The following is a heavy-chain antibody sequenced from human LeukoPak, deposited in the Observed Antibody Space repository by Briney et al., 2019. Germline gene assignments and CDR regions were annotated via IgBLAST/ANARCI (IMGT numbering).Heavy chain of an antibody. Sequence: GGSLRLSCAASGLTFSSYSMNWVRQAPGKGLEWVANIKQDGSKKYYLDSVKGRFTISRDNAKNSLYLQMNSLRGDDTAVYYCASDPPWANDAFDIWGQGTMVTVSS. D-gene: IGHD7-27*01. CDR3: ASDPPWANDAFDI. CDR2: IKQDGSKK. CDR1: GLTFSSYS. V-gene: IGHV3-7*01. J-gene: IGHJ3*02.